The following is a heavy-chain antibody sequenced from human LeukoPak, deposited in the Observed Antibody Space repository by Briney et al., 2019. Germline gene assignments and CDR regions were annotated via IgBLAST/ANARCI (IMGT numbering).Heavy chain of an antibody. Sequence: ASVKVSCKASGYTFTSYAMHWVRQAPGQRLEWMGWINAGNGNTKYSQKFQGRVTITRDTSASTAYMELSSLRSEDTAVYYCARGDPLLWFGELLSDFDYWGQGTLVTVSS. CDR3: ARGDPLLWFGELLSDFDY. J-gene: IGHJ4*02. CDR2: INAGNGNT. D-gene: IGHD3-10*01. V-gene: IGHV1-3*01. CDR1: GYTFTSYA.